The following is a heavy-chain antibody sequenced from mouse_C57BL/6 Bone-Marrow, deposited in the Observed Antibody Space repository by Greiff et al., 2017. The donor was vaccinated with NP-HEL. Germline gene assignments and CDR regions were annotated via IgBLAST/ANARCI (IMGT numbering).Heavy chain of an antibody. CDR3: ARSPRYYYGSNYWYFDV. CDR1: GFTFTDYY. D-gene: IGHD1-1*01. V-gene: IGHV7-3*01. CDR2: IRNKANGYTT. J-gene: IGHJ1*03. Sequence: EVKLMESGGGLVQPGGSLSLSCAASGFTFTDYYMSWVRQPPGKALEWLGFIRNKANGYTTEYSASVKGRFTISRDNSQSILYLQMNALRAEDSATYYCARSPRYYYGSNYWYFDVWGTGTTVTVSS.